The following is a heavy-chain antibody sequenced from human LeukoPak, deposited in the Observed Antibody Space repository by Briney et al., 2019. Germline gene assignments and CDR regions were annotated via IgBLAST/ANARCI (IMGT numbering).Heavy chain of an antibody. Sequence: GGSLRLSCAASGFTFSSYAMSWVRQAPGKGLEWVSAISGSGSSTYYADSVKGRFTISRDNSKNTLYLQMNSLRAEDTAVYYCAKSSHGGFYFDYWGQGTLVTVSS. V-gene: IGHV3-23*01. CDR1: GFTFSSYA. D-gene: IGHD2-15*01. CDR3: AKSSHGGFYFDY. J-gene: IGHJ4*02. CDR2: ISGSGSST.